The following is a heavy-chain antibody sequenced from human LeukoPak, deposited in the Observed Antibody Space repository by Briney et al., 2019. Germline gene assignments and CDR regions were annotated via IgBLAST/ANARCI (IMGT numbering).Heavy chain of an antibody. CDR1: GGSISSGPYY. CDR2: IYYSGST. CDR3: ARGYDSSGYSPPSG. J-gene: IGHJ4*02. V-gene: IGHV4-61*01. Sequence: SETLSLTCTVSGGSISSGPYYWGWIRQPPGKGLELIGYIYYSGSTNYNPSLKSRVTISVDTSKNQFSLKLSSVTAADTAVYYCARGYDSSGYSPPSGWGQGTLVTVSS. D-gene: IGHD3-22*01.